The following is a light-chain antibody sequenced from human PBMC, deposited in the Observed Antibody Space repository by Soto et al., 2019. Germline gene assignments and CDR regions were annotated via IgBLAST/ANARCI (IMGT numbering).Light chain of an antibody. CDR2: GAS. J-gene: IGKJ1*01. CDR1: QNINNW. CDR3: QKYDGAPRT. V-gene: IGKV1-27*01. Sequence: DIQMTQSPSTLSASIGDRVTITCRASQNINNWIAWYQQKPGKVPKLLIYGASTLQPGVPSRFSGSGSGADFTLTISSLQPEDVATYYCQKYDGAPRTFGQGTKVDTK.